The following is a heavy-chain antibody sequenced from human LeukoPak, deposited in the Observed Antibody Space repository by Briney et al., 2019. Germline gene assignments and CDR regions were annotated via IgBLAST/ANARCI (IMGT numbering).Heavy chain of an antibody. D-gene: IGHD3-16*01. CDR1: GFTFSRLA. J-gene: IGHJ4*02. Sequence: GGSLRLSCAASGFTFSRLAMTWVRQAPGKGLEWVSTISASGPYYADAVRGRFTISRDNAKNSLYLQMNSLRAEDTAVYYCARRGDYMAFEYWGQGTLVTVSS. V-gene: IGHV3-23*01. CDR3: ARRGDYMAFEY. CDR2: ISASGP.